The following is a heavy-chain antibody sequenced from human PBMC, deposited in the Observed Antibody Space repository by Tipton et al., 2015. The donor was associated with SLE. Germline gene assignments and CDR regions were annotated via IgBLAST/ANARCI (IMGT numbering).Heavy chain of an antibody. CDR2: IGYSGSS. Sequence: TLSLTCTVSGDSISSSSYYWGWIRQPPGKGLEWIGSIGYSGSSYYPPSLKSRVTISVDTPKNQFSLKLSSVTAADTAVYYCARRRAATGLFSERGWFDPWGQGALVTVSS. J-gene: IGHJ5*02. V-gene: IGHV4-39*01. CDR3: ARRRAATGLFSERGWFDP. D-gene: IGHD6-25*01. CDR1: GDSISSSSYY.